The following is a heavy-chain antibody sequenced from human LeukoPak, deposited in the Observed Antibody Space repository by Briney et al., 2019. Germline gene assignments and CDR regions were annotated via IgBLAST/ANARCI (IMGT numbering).Heavy chain of an antibody. CDR2: FDPEDGET. J-gene: IGHJ6*02. V-gene: IGHV1-24*01. Sequence: ASVKVSCKVSGYTLTELSMHWVRQAPGKGLEWMGGFDPEDGETIYAQTFQGRVTMTEDTSTDTAYMELSSLRSEDTAMYYCATNAPVGATPYYYYGMDVWGQETTVTVSS. CDR1: GYTLTELS. CDR3: ATNAPVGATPYYYYGMDV. D-gene: IGHD1-26*01.